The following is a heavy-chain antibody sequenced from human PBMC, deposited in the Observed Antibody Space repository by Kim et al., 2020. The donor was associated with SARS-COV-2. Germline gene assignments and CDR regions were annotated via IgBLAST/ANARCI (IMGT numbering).Heavy chain of an antibody. J-gene: IGHJ3*02. CDR1: GFTFSSYA. CDR2: ISGSGGST. D-gene: IGHD2-2*01. Sequence: GGSLRLSCAPSGFTFSSYAMSWVRQAPGKGLEWVSAISGSGGSTYYADSVKGRFTISRDNSKNTLYLQMNSLRAEDTAVYYCAKDLLYGDYQLLMGDDAFDIWGQGTMVTVSS. CDR3: AKDLLYGDYQLLMGDDAFDI. V-gene: IGHV3-23*01.